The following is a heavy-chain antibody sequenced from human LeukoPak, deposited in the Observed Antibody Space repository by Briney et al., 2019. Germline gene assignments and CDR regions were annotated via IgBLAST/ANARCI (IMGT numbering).Heavy chain of an antibody. D-gene: IGHD3-3*01. CDR2: IIPIFGTA. CDR3: ARVGDFWSGYYPRAWFDP. CDR1: GGTFSSYA. Sequence: SVKVSCKASGGTFSSYAISWVRQAPGQGLEWMGGIIPIFGTANYAQKFQGRVTITADEPTSTAYVELRSLRSEDTAVYYCARVGDFWSGYYPRAWFDPWGQGTLVTVSS. V-gene: IGHV1-69*13. J-gene: IGHJ5*02.